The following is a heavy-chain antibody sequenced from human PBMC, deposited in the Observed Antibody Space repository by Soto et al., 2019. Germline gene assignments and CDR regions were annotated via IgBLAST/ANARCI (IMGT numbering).Heavy chain of an antibody. Sequence: QVQLVESGGGVVQPGRSLRLSCAAPGFTFSSHGMHWVRQAPGKGLEWVAVISYDGSNKYYADSVKGRFTISRDNSKNTLYLQMNSLRAEDTAVYYCAKDSEVLRYFDWLSQIYLGGMDVWGQGTTVTVSS. CDR2: ISYDGSNK. V-gene: IGHV3-30*18. D-gene: IGHD3-9*01. J-gene: IGHJ6*02. CDR3: AKDSEVLRYFDWLSQIYLGGMDV. CDR1: GFTFSSHG.